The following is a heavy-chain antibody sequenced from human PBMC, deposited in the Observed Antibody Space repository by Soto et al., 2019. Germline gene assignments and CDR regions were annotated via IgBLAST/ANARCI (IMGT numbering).Heavy chain of an antibody. D-gene: IGHD6-13*01. CDR3: ARSSQLSDY. Sequence: GGSLRLSCAASGLTLSSYSMNWVRQAPGKGLECVSYISSSSSTIYYADSVKGRFTISRDNAKNSLYLQMNSLRDEDTGVYYCARSSQLSDYWGQGTLVTVAS. CDR1: GLTLSSYS. J-gene: IGHJ4*02. V-gene: IGHV3-48*02. CDR2: ISSSSSTI.